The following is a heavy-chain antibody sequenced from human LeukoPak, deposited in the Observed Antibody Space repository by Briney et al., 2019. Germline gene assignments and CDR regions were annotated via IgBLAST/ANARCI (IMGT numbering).Heavy chain of an antibody. D-gene: IGHD6-19*01. CDR1: GITISSEG. CDR2: FSYDGSEI. CDR3: VKEQSSGWYRVADS. V-gene: IGHV3-30*18. J-gene: IGHJ4*02. Sequence: SGGSLRLSCAASGITISSEGMHWVRQAPGEGLEWLAVFSYDGSEIYYSDSAKGRFTISKEYSKNTLHLQMNSLRVEDTAVYYCVKEQSSGWYRVADSWGQGTLVTVSS.